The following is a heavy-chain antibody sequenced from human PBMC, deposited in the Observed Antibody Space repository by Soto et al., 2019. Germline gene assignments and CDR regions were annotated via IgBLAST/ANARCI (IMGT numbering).Heavy chain of an antibody. CDR2: INPATGAA. J-gene: IGHJ3*02. CDR1: GNPVPASI. Sequence: GQSGAVGKKPGASVPVSCSASGNPVPASIMHWGRQAPGRGFEWMGGINPATGAAKYTQTFQGRVTMTRDTSTSTVFMELSGLTSEDTAVFYCARGGGVGVAGSAAFDMWGQGTLVTVSS. V-gene: IGHV1-2*02. CDR3: ARGGGVGVAGSAAFDM. D-gene: IGHD3-3*01.